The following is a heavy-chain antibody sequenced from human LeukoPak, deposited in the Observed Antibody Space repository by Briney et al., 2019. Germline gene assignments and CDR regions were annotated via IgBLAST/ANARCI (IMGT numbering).Heavy chain of an antibody. J-gene: IGHJ4*02. V-gene: IGHV4-59*01. CDR2: TYHSGST. CDR3: ARDGYSGSDAL. D-gene: IGHD5-12*01. CDR1: GGSISTYH. Sequence: SETLSLTCTVSGGSISTYHWSWIRQPPGKGLEWIGYTYHSGSTNYNPSLKSRVTISVDTSQNQFYLKLSSVTAADTAVYYCARDGYSGSDALWGQGTLVTVSS.